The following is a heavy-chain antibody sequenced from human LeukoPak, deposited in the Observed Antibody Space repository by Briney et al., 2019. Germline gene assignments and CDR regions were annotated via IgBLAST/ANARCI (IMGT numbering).Heavy chain of an antibody. CDR2: INPNSGGT. Sequence: ASVKVSCKASGYTFTCYYMHWVRQAPGQGLEWMGWINPNSGGTNYAQKFQGRVTMTRDTSISTAYMELSRLRSDDTAVYYCARDLSSLEPDRFDYWGQGTLVTVSS. D-gene: IGHD1-1*01. CDR1: GYTFTCYY. V-gene: IGHV1-2*02. CDR3: ARDLSSLEPDRFDY. J-gene: IGHJ4*02.